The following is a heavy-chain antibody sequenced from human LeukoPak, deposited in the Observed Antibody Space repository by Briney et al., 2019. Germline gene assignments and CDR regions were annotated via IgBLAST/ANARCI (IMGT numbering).Heavy chain of an antibody. CDR3: ARDSGGATIEDDAFDI. CDR1: GFTVSSNY. J-gene: IGHJ3*02. CDR2: IYSGGST. D-gene: IGHD5-12*01. Sequence: GGSLRLSCAASGFTVSSNYMSWVRQAPGKGLEWVSVIYSGGSTYYADSVKGRFTISRDNSKNTLYLQMNSLRAEDTAVYYCARDSGGATIEDDAFDIWGQGTMVTVSS. V-gene: IGHV3-66*01.